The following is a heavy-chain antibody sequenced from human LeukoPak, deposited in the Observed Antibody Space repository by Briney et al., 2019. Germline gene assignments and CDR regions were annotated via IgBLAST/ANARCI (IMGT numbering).Heavy chain of an antibody. CDR2: IMPVLDTG. CDR1: GGSLRRYV. V-gene: IGHV1-69*06. D-gene: IGHD1-1*01. J-gene: IGHJ6*04. Sequence: ASVKVSCKASGGSLRRYVFAWARQAPGQGLEWMGGIMPVLDTGSYAQGFQGRVTITADRSTSTAYMELRSLRPEDTALYYCAARDNGNDLLSYHGMDVWGNGTTVTVSS. CDR3: AARDNGNDLLSYHGMDV.